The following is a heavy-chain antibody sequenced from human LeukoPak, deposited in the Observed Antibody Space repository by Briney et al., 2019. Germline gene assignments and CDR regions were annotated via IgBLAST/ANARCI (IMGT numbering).Heavy chain of an antibody. D-gene: IGHD2-2*01. CDR3: AREYPGVCYMDV. Sequence: ASVKVSCKASGYIFTGYYMHWVRQAPGQGLEWMGWINPNSGGTNYAQKFQGRVTMTRDMSISTAYMEVSRLRSDDTAVYYCAREYPGVCYMDVWGKGTTVTVSS. CDR1: GYIFTGYY. J-gene: IGHJ6*03. V-gene: IGHV1-2*02. CDR2: INPNSGGT.